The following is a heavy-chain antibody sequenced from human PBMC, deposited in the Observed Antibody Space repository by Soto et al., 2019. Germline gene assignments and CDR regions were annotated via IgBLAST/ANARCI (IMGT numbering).Heavy chain of an antibody. V-gene: IGHV1-3*01. J-gene: IGHJ4*02. D-gene: IGHD3-10*01. CDR1: GYTFTSYD. CDR2: INAGNGNT. Sequence: GASVKVSCKASGYTFTSYDINWVPQATGQRLEWMGWINAGNGNTKYSQKFQGRVTITRDTSASTAYMELSSLRSEDTAVYYCALIWFGELHHFDYWGQGTLVTVSS. CDR3: ALIWFGELHHFDY.